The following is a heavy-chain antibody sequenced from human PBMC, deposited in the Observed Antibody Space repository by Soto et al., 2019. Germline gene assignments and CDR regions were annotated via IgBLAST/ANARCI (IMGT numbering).Heavy chain of an antibody. Sequence: VGSLRLSCAASGFTFSSYAMSWVRQAPGKGLEWASAISGSGGSTYYADSVKGRFTISRDNSKNTLYLQMNSLRAEDTAVYYCAKEVWYYYDSSGYADYWGQGTLVTSPQ. V-gene: IGHV3-23*01. J-gene: IGHJ4*02. D-gene: IGHD3-22*01. CDR3: AKEVWYYYDSSGYADY. CDR2: ISGSGGST. CDR1: GFTFSSYA.